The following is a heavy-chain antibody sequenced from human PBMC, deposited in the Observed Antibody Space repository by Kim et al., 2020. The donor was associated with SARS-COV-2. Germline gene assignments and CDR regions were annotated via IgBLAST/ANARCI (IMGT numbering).Heavy chain of an antibody. V-gene: IGHV1-69*01. CDR3: ARGDIPDYFDY. J-gene: IGHJ4*02. Sequence: ANDAQKFQGGGPITADESTSTAYMELSSLRSEDTAVYYCARGDIPDYFDYWGQGTLVTVSS. D-gene: IGHD2-15*01. CDR2: A.